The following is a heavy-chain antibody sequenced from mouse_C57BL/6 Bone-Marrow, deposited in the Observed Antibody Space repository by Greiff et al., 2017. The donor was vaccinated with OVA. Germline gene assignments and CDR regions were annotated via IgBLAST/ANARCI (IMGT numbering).Heavy chain of an antibody. CDR2: IHPNSGST. CDR1: GYTFTSYW. Sequence: QVQLQQPGAELVKPGASVKLSCKASGYTFTSYWMHWVKQRPGQGLEWIGMIHPNSGSTNYNEKFKSKATLTVDKSSSTAYMQLSSLTSEDSAVYYCARWDGSLRGVGYWGQGTLVTVSA. J-gene: IGHJ3*01. CDR3: ARWDGSLRGVGY. D-gene: IGHD2-3*01. V-gene: IGHV1-64*01.